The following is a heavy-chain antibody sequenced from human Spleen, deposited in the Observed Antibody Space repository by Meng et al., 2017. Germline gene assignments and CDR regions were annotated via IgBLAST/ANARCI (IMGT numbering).Heavy chain of an antibody. CDR2: IYWNDDK. CDR1: GFSLSTSGLG. Sequence: QITLRESGPTLVKPTQTLALTCTFSGFSLSTSGLGVGWIRQPPGKALEWLALIYWNDDKRYRPSLERRLTITKDTSKNQVLLKMANMDPVDTATYYCARTYGTTDYWGQGALVTVSS. D-gene: IGHD2-2*01. J-gene: IGHJ4*02. CDR3: ARTYGTTDY. V-gene: IGHV2-5*01.